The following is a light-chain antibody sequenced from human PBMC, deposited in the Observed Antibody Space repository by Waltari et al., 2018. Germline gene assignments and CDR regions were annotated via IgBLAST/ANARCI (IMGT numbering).Light chain of an antibody. CDR2: KAS. CDR1: QSISNW. CDR3: QQYNSYSLLT. J-gene: IGKJ4*01. Sequence: DIQMTQSPSTLSASVGDRVIITCRASQSISNWLAWYQQKPGKAPKLLIYKASTLESGVPSRFSGSESVTDFTITISSLQPDDFATYYCQQYNSYSLLTFGGGTKIEIK. V-gene: IGKV1-5*03.